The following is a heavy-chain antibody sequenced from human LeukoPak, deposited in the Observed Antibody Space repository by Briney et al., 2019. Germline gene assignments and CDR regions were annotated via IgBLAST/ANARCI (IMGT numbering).Heavy chain of an antibody. CDR3: AKDQDSYYYDSSGYYN. Sequence: SCKASGYTFTSYYMHWVRQAPGKGLEWVAFIRYDGSNKYYADSVKGRFTISRDNSKNTLYLQMNSLRAEDTAVYYCAKDQDSYYYDSSGYYNWGQGTLVTVSS. D-gene: IGHD3-22*01. J-gene: IGHJ4*02. CDR1: GYTFTSYY. V-gene: IGHV3-30*02. CDR2: IRYDGSNK.